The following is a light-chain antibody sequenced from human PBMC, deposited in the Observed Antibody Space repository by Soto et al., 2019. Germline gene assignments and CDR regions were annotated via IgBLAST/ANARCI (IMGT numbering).Light chain of an antibody. CDR3: CSCAGSYTWV. CDR2: DVS. J-gene: IGLJ1*01. CDR1: SSDVGGYNF. Sequence: QSALTQPRSVSGSPGQSVTISCTGTSSDVGGYNFVSWYLQHPGKAPKLMIYDVSKRPSGVPDRFSGSKSGNTASLTISGLQAEDDADYYSCSCAGSYTWVFGTGTKLTVL. V-gene: IGLV2-11*01.